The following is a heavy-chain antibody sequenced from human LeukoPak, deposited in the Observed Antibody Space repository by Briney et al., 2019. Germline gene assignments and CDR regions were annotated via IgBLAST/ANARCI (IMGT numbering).Heavy chain of an antibody. CDR3: ARGTTPYYDFWSGYYTGFDY. CDR1: GYTFTSYY. J-gene: IGHJ4*02. CDR2: INPSGGST. Sequence: ASVKVSCKASGYTFTSYYMHWVRQAPGQGLEWMGIINPSGGSTSYAQKFQGRVTMTRDTSTSTVYMELSSLRSEDTTVYYCARGTTPYYDFWSGYYTGFDYWGQGTLVTVSS. V-gene: IGHV1-46*01. D-gene: IGHD3-3*01.